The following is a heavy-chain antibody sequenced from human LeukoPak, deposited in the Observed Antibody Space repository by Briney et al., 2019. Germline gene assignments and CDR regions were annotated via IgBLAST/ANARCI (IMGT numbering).Heavy chain of an antibody. CDR1: GYTFTSYG. V-gene: IGHV1-2*02. CDR3: AREGLRPAVYKSGIQDY. Sequence: ASAKVSCKASGYTFTSYGISWVRQAPGQGLEWMGWINPNSGGTNYAQKFQGRVTMTRDTSISTAYMELSRLRSDDTAVYYCAREGLRPAVYKSGIQDYWGQGTLVTVSS. J-gene: IGHJ4*02. D-gene: IGHD1-26*01. CDR2: INPNSGGT.